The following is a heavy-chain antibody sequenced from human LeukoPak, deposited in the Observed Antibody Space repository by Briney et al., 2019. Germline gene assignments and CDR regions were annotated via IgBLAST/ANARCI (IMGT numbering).Heavy chain of an antibody. CDR3: AREGGPFRPLDY. Sequence: SETLSLTCGVSGGSISSTNWWTWVRQPPGKGLEWIGEVNVLGNTNYNPSLESRVTISIDKSEDHVSLKLTSVTAADTAVYYCAREGGPFRPLDYSGQGTLVTVSS. CDR1: GGSISSTNW. V-gene: IGHV4/OR15-8*02. J-gene: IGHJ4*02. CDR2: VNVLGNT. D-gene: IGHD2/OR15-2a*01.